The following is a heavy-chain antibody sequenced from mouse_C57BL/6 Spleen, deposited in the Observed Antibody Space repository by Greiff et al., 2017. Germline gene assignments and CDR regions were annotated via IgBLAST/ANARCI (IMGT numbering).Heavy chain of an antibody. J-gene: IGHJ2*01. V-gene: IGHV7-3*01. CDR1: GFTFTDYY. D-gene: IGHD2-3*01. Sequence: EVHLVESGGGLVQPGGSLSLSCAASGFTFTDYYMSWVRQPPGKALEWLGFIRNKANGYTTEYSASVKGRFTISRDNSQSILYLQMNALRAEDSATYYYASSYDGYFDYWGQGTTLTVSS. CDR3: ASSYDGYFDY. CDR2: IRNKANGYTT.